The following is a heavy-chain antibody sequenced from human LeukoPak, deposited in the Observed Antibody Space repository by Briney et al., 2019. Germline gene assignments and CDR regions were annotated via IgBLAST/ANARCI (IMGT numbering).Heavy chain of an antibody. J-gene: IGHJ3*01. D-gene: IGHD3-10*01. Sequence: GGSLRLSCAASGFTFSSYGMHWVRQAPGKGLEWVAVIWYDGSNKYYADSVKGRFTVSRDNSKNTLYLQMNSLRAEDTAVYYCARAFGAAGLRGLLSLWGQGTMVTVSS. V-gene: IGHV3-33*01. CDR2: IWYDGSNK. CDR3: ARAFGAAGLRGLLSL. CDR1: GFTFSSYG.